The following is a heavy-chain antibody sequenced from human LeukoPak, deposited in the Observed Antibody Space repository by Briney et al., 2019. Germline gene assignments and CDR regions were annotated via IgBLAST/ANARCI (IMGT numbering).Heavy chain of an antibody. CDR2: IYSGGST. CDR3: ARGVPFYYNSSGYFDY. CDR1: GFXVSSTY. J-gene: IGHJ4*02. V-gene: IGHV3-53*01. D-gene: IGHD3-22*01. Sequence: PGGSLRLSCAASGFXVSSTYISWVRQAPGKGLQWVSVIYSGGSTDYADSVKGRFTISRDNSKNTLYLQMNSLRAEGTAVYYCARGVPFYYNSSGYFDYWGQGTLVTVSS.